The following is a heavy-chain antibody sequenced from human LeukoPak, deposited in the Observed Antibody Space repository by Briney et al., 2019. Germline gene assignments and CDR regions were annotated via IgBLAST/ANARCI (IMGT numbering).Heavy chain of an antibody. CDR2: IYYNGDT. Sequence: SETLSLTCSVSGGSLTGYSWSWIRQAPGKGLEWIGYIYYNGDTHYNPSLNSRLSMSVATPNKQFSLTLRSVTAADTAVYYCVRGPYGSSISNWFDPWGQGLLVTVSS. J-gene: IGHJ5*02. V-gene: IGHV4-59*01. D-gene: IGHD3-10*01. CDR1: GGSLTGYS. CDR3: VRGPYGSSISNWFDP.